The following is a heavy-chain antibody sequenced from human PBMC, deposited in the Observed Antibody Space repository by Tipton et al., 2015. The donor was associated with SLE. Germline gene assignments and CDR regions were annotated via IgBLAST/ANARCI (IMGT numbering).Heavy chain of an antibody. CDR3: ARAIGRVLPMDV. J-gene: IGHJ6*03. V-gene: IGHV4-34*01. CDR1: GGSFSGYY. CDR2: INPSGSA. Sequence: TLSLTCAVYGGSFSGYYWSWIRQPPGKGLEWIGEINPSGSANYNPSLKSRVTISVDTSKKQFSPKLSSVTAADTAVFYCARAIGRVLPMDVWGKGTTVTVSS. D-gene: IGHD1-26*01.